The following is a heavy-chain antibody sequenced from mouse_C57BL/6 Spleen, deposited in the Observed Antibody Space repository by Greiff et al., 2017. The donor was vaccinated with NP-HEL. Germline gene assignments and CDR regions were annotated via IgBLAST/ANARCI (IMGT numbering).Heavy chain of an antibody. CDR2: IDPSDSET. J-gene: IGHJ4*01. CDR3: ASSVYGTSYAGYAMDY. V-gene: IGHV1-52*01. D-gene: IGHD1-1*01. Sequence: QVQLQQPGAELVRPGSSVKLSCKASGYTFTSYWMQWVKQRPIQGLEWIGNIDPSDSETNYNQKFKDKATLTVEKSSSTAYMQLSSLTSEDSAVYYCASSVYGTSYAGYAMDYWGQGTSVTVSS. CDR1: GYTFTSYW.